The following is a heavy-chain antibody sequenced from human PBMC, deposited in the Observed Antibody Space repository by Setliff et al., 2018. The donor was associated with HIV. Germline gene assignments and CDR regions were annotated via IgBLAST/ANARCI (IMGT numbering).Heavy chain of an antibody. CDR1: GFTFSSYE. J-gene: IGHJ3*02. Sequence: GGSLRLSCGASGFTFSSYEMNWVRQAPGKGLEWVSYISSSSSTIYYADSVKGRFTISRDNAKNSLYLQMNSLRAEDTAVYYCARSYCSGGSCYVFDIWGQGTMVTVSS. D-gene: IGHD2-15*01. V-gene: IGHV3-48*01. CDR3: ARSYCSGGSCYVFDI. CDR2: ISSSSSTI.